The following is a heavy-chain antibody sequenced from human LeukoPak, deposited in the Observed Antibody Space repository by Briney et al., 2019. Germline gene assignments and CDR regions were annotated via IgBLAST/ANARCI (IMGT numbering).Heavy chain of an antibody. CDR2: INHSGST. CDR3: ARRQTYYYGSGSQNWFDP. Sequence: SETLSLTCAVYGGSFSGYYWSWIRQPPGKGLEWIGEINHSGSTNYNPSLKSRVTISVDTSKNQFSLKLSSVTAADTAVYYCARRQTYYYGSGSQNWFDPWGQGTLVTVSS. D-gene: IGHD3-10*01. J-gene: IGHJ5*02. V-gene: IGHV4-34*01. CDR1: GGSFSGYY.